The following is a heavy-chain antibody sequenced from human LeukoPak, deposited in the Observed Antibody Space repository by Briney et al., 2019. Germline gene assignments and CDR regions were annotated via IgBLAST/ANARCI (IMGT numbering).Heavy chain of an antibody. D-gene: IGHD1-1*01. V-gene: IGHV1-69*13. CDR2: IIPIFGTA. CDR1: GGTFSSYA. Sequence: ASVKVSCKASGGTFSSYAISWVRQAPGQGLEWMGGIIPIFGTANYAQKFQGRVTITADESTSTAYMELSSLRSEDTAVYYCASSSSGTYYYYGMDVWGQGTTVTVSS. J-gene: IGHJ6*02. CDR3: ASSSSGTYYYYGMDV.